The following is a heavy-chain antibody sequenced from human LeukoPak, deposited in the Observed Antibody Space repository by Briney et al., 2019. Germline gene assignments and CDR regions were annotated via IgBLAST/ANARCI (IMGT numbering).Heavy chain of an antibody. Sequence: GGSLRLSCAASGFPVSSNCMTWVRQAPGKGLEWVSLIYGDGSTYYADSVKGRFTISRDNSKNTLFLQMNSLRAEDTAVYYCATSYDMGWLIGYWGQGTLVTVSS. CDR3: ATSYDMGWLIGY. CDR1: GFPVSSNC. J-gene: IGHJ4*02. CDR2: IYGDGST. D-gene: IGHD3/OR15-3a*01. V-gene: IGHV3-53*01.